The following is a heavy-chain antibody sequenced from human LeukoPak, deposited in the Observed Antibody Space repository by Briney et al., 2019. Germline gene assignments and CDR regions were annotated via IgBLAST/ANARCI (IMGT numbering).Heavy chain of an antibody. Sequence: VASVKVSCKASGYTFTAYYPHWVRQAPGQGLEWMGWIHPNSGGTSYAQNFQGRVSMTTDTSISTVYMELSRLRSDDTAVYYCARDYYGSGTYYKDYWGQGTLVTVSS. J-gene: IGHJ4*02. CDR2: IHPNSGGT. V-gene: IGHV1-2*02. CDR3: ARDYYGSGTYYKDY. CDR1: GYTFTAYY. D-gene: IGHD3-10*01.